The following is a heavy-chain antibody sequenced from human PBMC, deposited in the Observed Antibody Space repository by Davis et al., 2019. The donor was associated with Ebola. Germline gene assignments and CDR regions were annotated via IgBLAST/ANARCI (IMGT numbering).Heavy chain of an antibody. V-gene: IGHV3-23*01. CDR2: NSNSGGST. D-gene: IGHD6-19*01. J-gene: IGHJ4*02. Sequence: GESLKISCAASGFTFSSYAMTWVRQAPGKGLEWVSGNSNSGGSTYYADFVKGRFTISRDNSKNTLYLQMNSLRAEDTAVYYCAKAQGSSGWYAFDYWGQGTLVTVSS. CDR3: AKAQGSSGWYAFDY. CDR1: GFTFSSYA.